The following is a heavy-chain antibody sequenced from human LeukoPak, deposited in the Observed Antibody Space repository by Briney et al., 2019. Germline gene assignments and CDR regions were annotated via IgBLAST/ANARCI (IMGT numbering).Heavy chain of an antibody. CDR3: ARSGNMAALYDY. Sequence: AASVKVSCKASGYTFTSYYMHWVRQAPGQGLEWMGIINPSGGSTSYAQKFQGRVTMTRDTSTSTVYMELSSLKSEDTAVYYCARSGNMAALYDYWGQGTLVTVSS. V-gene: IGHV1-46*01. J-gene: IGHJ4*02. CDR2: INPSGGST. D-gene: IGHD2/OR15-2a*01. CDR1: GYTFTSYY.